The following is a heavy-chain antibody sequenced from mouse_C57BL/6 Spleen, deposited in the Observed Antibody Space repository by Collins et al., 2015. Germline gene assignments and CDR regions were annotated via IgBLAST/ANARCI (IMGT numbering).Heavy chain of an antibody. J-gene: IGHJ2*01. D-gene: IGHD1-1*02. V-gene: IGHV1-22*01. CDR3: ALLLYRGY. CDR1: GYTFTDYN. Sequence: VQLQQSGPELVKPGASVKMSCKASGYTFTDYNMHWVKQSHGKSLEWIGYINPNNGGTTYNQKFKGKATLTVNKSSSTAYMELRSLTSEDTAVYYCALLLYRGYWGQGTTLTVSS. CDR2: INPNNGGT.